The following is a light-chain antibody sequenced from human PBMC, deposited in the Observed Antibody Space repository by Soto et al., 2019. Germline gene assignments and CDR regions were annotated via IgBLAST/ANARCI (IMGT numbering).Light chain of an antibody. CDR3: QQCGSSPWT. V-gene: IGKV3-20*01. J-gene: IGKJ1*01. Sequence: EIVLTHSPGTLSLSPGERATLSFRSSQSVSSYYLAWYQQKPGQAPRLLIYAASSRATGIPDRFSGGGSGTDFTLTISRLEPEDFAVYYCQQCGSSPWTFGQGTKVDI. CDR1: QSVSSYY. CDR2: AAS.